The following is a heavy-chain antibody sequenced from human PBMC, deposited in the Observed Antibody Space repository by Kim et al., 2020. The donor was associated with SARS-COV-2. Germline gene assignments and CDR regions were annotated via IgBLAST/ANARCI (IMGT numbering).Heavy chain of an antibody. D-gene: IGHD2-21*02. Sequence: SETLSLTCAVSGGSISSSNWWSWVRQPPGKGLEWIGEIYHSGSTNYNPSLKSRVTISVDKSKNQFSLKLSSVTAADTAVYYCATEGRVTAIKDWYFDLWGRGTLVTVSS. CDR2: IYHSGST. CDR3: ATEGRVTAIKDWYFDL. J-gene: IGHJ2*01. CDR1: GGSISSSNW. V-gene: IGHV4-4*02.